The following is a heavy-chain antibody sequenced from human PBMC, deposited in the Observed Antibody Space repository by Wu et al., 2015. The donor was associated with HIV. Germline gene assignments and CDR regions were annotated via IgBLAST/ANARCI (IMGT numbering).Heavy chain of an antibody. CDR2: INTFNGNT. CDR1: GYTFTSYG. D-gene: IGHD1-26*01. CDR3: ARGIGYSGSYYVAEYFQH. Sequence: QVHLEQSGAEVKKPGASVKVSCKTSGYTFTSYGINWVRQAPGQGLEWMGWINTFNGNTYYAQKVQGRVTMTTDTSTSTGYMELRSLTSDDTAVYYCARGIGYSGSYYVAEYFQHVGPGPPCSTVSS. J-gene: IGHJ1*01. V-gene: IGHV1-18*01.